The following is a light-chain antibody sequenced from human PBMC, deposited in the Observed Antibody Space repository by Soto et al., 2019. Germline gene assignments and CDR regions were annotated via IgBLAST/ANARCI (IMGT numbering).Light chain of an antibody. Sequence: EIVMTQSPATLSVSPGERATLSCRASQSVSSNLGWYQQKPGQGPRLLIYGASTRATGIPARFSGSGSWTEFTLTISSLQSEDFAVYYCQQYNNWPLFTFGPGTKVDIK. V-gene: IGKV3-15*01. CDR2: GAS. CDR1: QSVSSN. J-gene: IGKJ3*01. CDR3: QQYNNWPLFT.